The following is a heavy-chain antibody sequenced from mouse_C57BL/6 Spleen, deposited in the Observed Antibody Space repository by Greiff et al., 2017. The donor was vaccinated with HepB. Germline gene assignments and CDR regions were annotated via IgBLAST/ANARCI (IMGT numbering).Heavy chain of an antibody. J-gene: IGHJ1*03. D-gene: IGHD1-1*02. Sequence: QVQLQQSGAELVRPGTSVKMSCKASGYTFTNYWIGWAKQRPGHGLEWIGDIYPGGGYTNYNEKFKGKATLTADKSSSTAYMQFSSLTSEDSAIYYCAGGGYGWYFGVWGTGTTVTVSS. V-gene: IGHV1-63*01. CDR3: AGGGYGWYFGV. CDR1: GYTFTNYW. CDR2: IYPGGGYT.